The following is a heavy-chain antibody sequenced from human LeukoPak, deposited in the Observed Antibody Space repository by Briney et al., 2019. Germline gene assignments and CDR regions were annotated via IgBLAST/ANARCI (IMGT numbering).Heavy chain of an antibody. Sequence: SETLSLTCAVYGGSFSGYYWSWIRQPPGKGLEWIGEINHSGSTNYNPSLKSRVTISVDTSKNQISLKLSSVTAADTAVYYCARLGYDYVWGSYRHLYYFDYWGQGTLVTVSS. CDR2: INHSGST. J-gene: IGHJ4*02. CDR1: GGSFSGYY. D-gene: IGHD3-16*02. V-gene: IGHV4-34*01. CDR3: ARLGYDYVWGSYRHLYYFDY.